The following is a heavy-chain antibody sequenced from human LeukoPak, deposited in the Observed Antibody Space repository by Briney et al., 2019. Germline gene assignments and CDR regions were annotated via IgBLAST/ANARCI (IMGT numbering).Heavy chain of an antibody. CDR2: MYPGGST. V-gene: IGHV3-53*01. CDR1: GLTVSSNY. J-gene: IGHJ4*02. CDR3: AACPHGPDYSHH. Sequence: GGSLRLSCAAPGLTVSSNYMSWVRQAPGKGLEWVSVMYPGGSTYYADSVKGRFTISRDNSNNTVFLRMSSLRAEDTAIYFCAACPHGPDYSHHWGQGTPVTISS. D-gene: IGHD2-2*01.